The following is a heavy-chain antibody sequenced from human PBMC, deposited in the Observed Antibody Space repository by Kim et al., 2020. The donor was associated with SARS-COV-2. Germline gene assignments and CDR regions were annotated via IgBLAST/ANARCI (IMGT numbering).Heavy chain of an antibody. V-gene: IGHV3-9*01. J-gene: IGHJ6*02. CDR2: INWYVGNI. CDR3: AKDMSMSAYYYAMDV. D-gene: IGHD6-6*01. Sequence: GGSLRLSCAVSGFRFGDHAMHWVRQAPGKGLEWVAGINWYVGNIAYAESVRGRFTISSDNATNSLFLQMTSLRPDDTALYFCAKDMSMSAYYYAMDVWGQGTAVTVSS. CDR1: GFRFGDHA.